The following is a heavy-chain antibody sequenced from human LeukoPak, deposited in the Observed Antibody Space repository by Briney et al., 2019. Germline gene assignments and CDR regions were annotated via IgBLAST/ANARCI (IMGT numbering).Heavy chain of an antibody. CDR2: IGGSGATI. D-gene: IGHD3/OR15-3a*01. CDR3: ARDYRLSIFGLAGSKNAFDI. Sequence: GSLRLSCAASGFTFSDYYMSWIRQAPGKGLEWVSYIGGSGATIYYADSVKGRFTISRDNAKNSLYLQMNSLRAEDTATYYCARDYRLSIFGLAGSKNAFDIWGQGTMVTVSP. J-gene: IGHJ3*02. V-gene: IGHV3-11*04. CDR1: GFTFSDYY.